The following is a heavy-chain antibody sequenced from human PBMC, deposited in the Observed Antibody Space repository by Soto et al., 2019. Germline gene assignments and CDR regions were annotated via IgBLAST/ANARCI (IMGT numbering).Heavy chain of an antibody. CDR2: IYPGDSDT. D-gene: IGHD6-19*01. V-gene: IGHV5-51*01. CDR1: GDSFISYW. CDR3: ARGLVVAGNTNAFDV. J-gene: IGHJ3*01. Sequence: PGESLKLSCQGFGDSFISYWIGWVRQKPGGGLEWMGLIYPGDSDTRYSPSFRGQVTMSVDKSISAAYLQWSSLKASDTALYYCARGLVVAGNTNAFDVWGQGTMVT.